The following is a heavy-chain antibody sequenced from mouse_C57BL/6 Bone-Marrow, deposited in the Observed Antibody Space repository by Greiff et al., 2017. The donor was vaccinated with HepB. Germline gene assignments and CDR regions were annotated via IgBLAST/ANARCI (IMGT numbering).Heavy chain of an antibody. D-gene: IGHD3-2*02. J-gene: IGHJ3*01. Sequence: EVQRVESGPGLVKPSQSLSLTCSVTGYSITSGYYWNWIRQFPGNKLEWMGYISYDGSNNYNPSLKNRISITRDTSKNQFFLKLNSVTTEDTATYYCARADSSGRFAYWGQGTLVTVSA. CDR3: ARADSSGRFAY. V-gene: IGHV3-6*01. CDR2: ISYDGSN. CDR1: GYSITSGYY.